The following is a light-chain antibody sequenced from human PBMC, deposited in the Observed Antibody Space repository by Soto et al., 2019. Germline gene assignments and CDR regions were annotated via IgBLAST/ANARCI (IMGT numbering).Light chain of an antibody. V-gene: IGLV1-40*01. CDR1: SSNIGAGYD. J-gene: IGLJ1*01. Sequence: QSVLTQPPSVSGDPGQRVTISCTGSSSNIGAGYDVHWYQQLPGTAPKLLIYGNSNRPSGVPDRFSGSKSGTSASLAITGLQAEDEADYYCQSYDSSLSGPRVFGTGTKVTVL. CDR3: QSYDSSLSGPRV. CDR2: GNS.